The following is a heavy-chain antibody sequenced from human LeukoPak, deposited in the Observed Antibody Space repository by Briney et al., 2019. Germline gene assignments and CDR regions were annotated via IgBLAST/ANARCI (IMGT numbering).Heavy chain of an antibody. CDR2: ISSSGGTT. J-gene: IGHJ4*02. D-gene: IGHD3-22*01. CDR1: GFTFSSYA. Sequence: PGGSLRLSCAASGFTFSSYAMNWVRQAPGKGLEWVSGISSSGGTTYYADSVKGRFTISRDNSKSTLYLQMNSLRAEDTAVYYCAKDVSGWLFDRIDYWGQGTLVTVSP. CDR3: AKDVSGWLFDRIDY. V-gene: IGHV3-23*01.